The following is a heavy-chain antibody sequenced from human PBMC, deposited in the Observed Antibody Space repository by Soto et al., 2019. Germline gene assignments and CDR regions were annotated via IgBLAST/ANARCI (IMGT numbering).Heavy chain of an antibody. CDR1: GFTFSSYA. Sequence: HPGGSLRLSCAASGFTFSSYAMSWVRQAPGKGLEWVSAISGSGGSTYYADSVKGRFTISRGNSKNTLYLQMNSLRAEDTAVYYCAKLWEIVVVPAATYFDYWGQGTLVTVSS. D-gene: IGHD2-2*01. CDR3: AKLWEIVVVPAATYFDY. V-gene: IGHV3-23*01. J-gene: IGHJ4*02. CDR2: ISGSGGST.